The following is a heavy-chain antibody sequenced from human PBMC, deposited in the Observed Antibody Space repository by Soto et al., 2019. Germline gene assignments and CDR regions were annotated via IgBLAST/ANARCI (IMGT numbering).Heavy chain of an antibody. V-gene: IGHV6-1*01. CDR2: TYYRSKWYN. D-gene: IGHD3-10*01. Sequence: SQTLSLTCAISGDSVSSNSAAWNWIRQSPSRGLEWLGRTYYRSKWYNDYAISVKSRMIINPDTSKNQFSLQLNSVTPEDTAVYYCVRDYYGSGSTNWFDPWGQGTLVTFSS. CDR1: GDSVSSNSAA. CDR3: VRDYYGSGSTNWFDP. J-gene: IGHJ5*02.